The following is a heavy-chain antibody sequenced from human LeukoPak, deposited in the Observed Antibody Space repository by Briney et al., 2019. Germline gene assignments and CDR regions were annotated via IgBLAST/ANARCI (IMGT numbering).Heavy chain of an antibody. Sequence: SETLSLTCTVSGGSISSYYWSWIRQPPGKGLEWIGYIYYSGSTNYNPSLKSRVTISVGTSKNQFSLKLSSVTAADTAVYYCARHHLDAFDIWGQGTMVTVSS. V-gene: IGHV4-59*08. CDR1: GGSISSYY. CDR3: ARHHLDAFDI. J-gene: IGHJ3*02. CDR2: IYYSGST.